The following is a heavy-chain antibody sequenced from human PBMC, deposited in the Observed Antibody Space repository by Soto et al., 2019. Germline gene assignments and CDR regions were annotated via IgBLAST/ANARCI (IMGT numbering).Heavy chain of an antibody. CDR1: GGSISRSTYS. Sequence: PSETLSLTCTVSGGSISRSTYSWGWIRQPPGKGLEWIGSIYYSGSTYYRPSLKSRVTISVDTSKNQFSLKLSSVTAADTAVYYCARQVPAAIRLGWFDPWGQGTLVTVSS. V-gene: IGHV4-39*01. J-gene: IGHJ5*02. D-gene: IGHD2-2*02. CDR3: ARQVPAAIRLGWFDP. CDR2: IYYSGST.